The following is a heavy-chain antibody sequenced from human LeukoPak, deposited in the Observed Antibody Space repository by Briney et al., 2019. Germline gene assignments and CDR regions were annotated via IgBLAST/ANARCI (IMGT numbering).Heavy chain of an antibody. CDR1: GYTFTSYD. D-gene: IGHD6-13*01. CDR2: MNPNSGNT. CDR3: ARAVYHIAAAEDY. J-gene: IGHJ4*02. Sequence: ASVKVSCKASGYTFTSYDINWVRRATGQGLEWMGWMNPNSGNTGYAQKFQGRVTMTRNASISTAYMELSSLRSEDTAVYYCARAVYHIAAAEDYWGQGTLVTVSS. V-gene: IGHV1-8*01.